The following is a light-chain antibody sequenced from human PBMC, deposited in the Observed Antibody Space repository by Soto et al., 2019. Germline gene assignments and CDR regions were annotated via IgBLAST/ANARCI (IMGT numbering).Light chain of an antibody. CDR1: QNINRR. V-gene: IGKV1-5*01. J-gene: IGKJ1*01. Sequence: DIQMTQSPSTLSASVGDRVTITCRASQNINRRLAWYQQKPGKAPNLLIYDASSLESGVPARFSGGGSGTEFTLTISSLQHDDFSPFYCQQYNNYQWTLGPGTKVDIK. CDR2: DAS. CDR3: QQYNNYQWT.